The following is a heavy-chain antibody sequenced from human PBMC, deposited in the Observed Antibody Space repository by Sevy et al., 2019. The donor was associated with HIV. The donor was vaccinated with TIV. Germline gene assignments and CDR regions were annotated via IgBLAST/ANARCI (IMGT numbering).Heavy chain of an antibody. CDR1: GFTFSRYS. CDR3: ARDPAYSTDSGRYFDL. CDR2: ISSSSSTI. J-gene: IGHJ2*01. V-gene: IGHV3-48*02. D-gene: IGHD6-13*01. Sequence: GGSLRLSCAASGFTFSRYSMNWVRQAPGKGLEWVSYISSSSSTIYYADSVRGRFTISRDNAKNSLYLQMNSLKDEDTAVYYCARDPAYSTDSGRYFDLWGRGTLVTVSS.